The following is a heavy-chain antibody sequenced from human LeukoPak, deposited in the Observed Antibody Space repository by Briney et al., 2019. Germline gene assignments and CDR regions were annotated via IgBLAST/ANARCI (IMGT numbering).Heavy chain of an antibody. CDR2: INWNGGST. Sequence: GGSLRLSCAASGFTFDDYGTSWVRQAPGKGLEWVSGINWNGGSTGYADSVKGRFTISRDNAKNSLYLQMNSLRAEDTALYYCARGDGGYYFDYWGQGTLVTVSS. V-gene: IGHV3-20*04. CDR3: ARGDGGYYFDY. J-gene: IGHJ4*02. D-gene: IGHD3-10*01. CDR1: GFTFDDYG.